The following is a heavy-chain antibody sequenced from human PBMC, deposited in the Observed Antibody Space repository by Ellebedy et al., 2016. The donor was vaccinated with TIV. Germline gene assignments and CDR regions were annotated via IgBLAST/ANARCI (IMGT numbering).Heavy chain of an antibody. D-gene: IGHD6-19*01. CDR3: AHTSGWTIDY. Sequence: SGPTLVXPTQTLTLTCSFSGFSLSSNAVGVSWIRQTQGKALDCLPLVYWDGSKVYSPSLESRLTITEDTSKNQVVLTMTNMDPVDTATYYCAHTSGWTIDYWGQGTLVTVSS. V-gene: IGHV2-5*02. J-gene: IGHJ4*02. CDR2: VYWDGSK. CDR1: GFSLSSNAVG.